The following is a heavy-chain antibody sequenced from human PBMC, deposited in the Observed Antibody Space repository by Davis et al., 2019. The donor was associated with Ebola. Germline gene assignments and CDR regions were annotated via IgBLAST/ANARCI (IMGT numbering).Heavy chain of an antibody. J-gene: IGHJ5*02. D-gene: IGHD2-8*02. CDR3: ARVRSPKDVVYAMLP. Sequence: AASVKVSCKASGYTFTSYGISWVRQAPGQGLEWMGWISGYNGNTNYAQKLQGRVTMTTDTSTSTAYMELRSLRSDDTAVYYCARVRSPKDVVYAMLPWGQGTLVTVSS. V-gene: IGHV1-18*04. CDR1: GYTFTSYG. CDR2: ISGYNGNT.